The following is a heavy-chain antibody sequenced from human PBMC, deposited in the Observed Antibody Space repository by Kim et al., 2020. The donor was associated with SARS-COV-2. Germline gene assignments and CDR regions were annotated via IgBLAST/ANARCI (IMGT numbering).Heavy chain of an antibody. V-gene: IGHV3-30*18. CDR1: GFTFRTYG. Sequence: GGSLRLSCTASGFTFRTYGMHWVRQAPGRGLEWVAVISYDANNQYYSDSVKGRFTISRDNSKNTLHLQMNSLRAEDTAVFFCAKDRAGATYHYFYGMDV. CDR2: ISYDANNQ. J-gene: IGHJ6*01. D-gene: IGHD1-26*01. CDR3: AKDRAGATYHYFYGMDV.